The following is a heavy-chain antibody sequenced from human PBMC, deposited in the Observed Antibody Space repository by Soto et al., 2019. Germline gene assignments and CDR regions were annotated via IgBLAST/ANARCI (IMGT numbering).Heavy chain of an antibody. J-gene: IGHJ6*02. Sequence: GGSLRLSCAASGFIFSSYAMSWVRQAPGKGLGWVSRISDGSSTSYADSVKGRFTISRDNAKNTLYLQMNSLRAEDTAVYYCARWGYCISTGCSGPYYYGMDVWGQGTTVTVSS. CDR2: ISDGSST. CDR3: ARWGYCISTGCSGPYYYGMDV. V-gene: IGHV3-74*01. D-gene: IGHD2-2*01. CDR1: GFIFSSYA.